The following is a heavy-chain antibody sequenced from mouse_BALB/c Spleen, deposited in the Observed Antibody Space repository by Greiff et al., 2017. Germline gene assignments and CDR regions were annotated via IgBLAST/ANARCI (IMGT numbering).Heavy chain of an antibody. Sequence: EVQGVESGGDLVKPGGSLKLSCAASGFTFSSYGMSWVRQTPDKRLEWVATISSGGSYTYYPDSVKGRFTISRDNAKNTLYLQMSSLKSEDTAMYYCARHEDYANAMDYWGQGTSVTVSS. CDR2: ISSGGSYT. V-gene: IGHV5-6*01. CDR3: ARHEDYANAMDY. CDR1: GFTFSSYG. D-gene: IGHD1-1*01. J-gene: IGHJ4*01.